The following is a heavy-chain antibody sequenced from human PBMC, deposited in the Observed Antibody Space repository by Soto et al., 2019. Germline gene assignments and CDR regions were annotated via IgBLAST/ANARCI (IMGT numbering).Heavy chain of an antibody. CDR2: IKSKIDGGTT. CDR3: TTDDSRWSF. Sequence: EVQLVESGGGLVKPGGSLRLSCEVSGLTFSGAWLSWVRQAPGKGLEWVGRIKSKIDGGTTDYAAPVQGRFTISRDDSKNTQYLQMNSPKTEDTAVYFCTTDDSRWSFWGQGTLVTVSS. V-gene: IGHV3-15*01. J-gene: IGHJ4*02. D-gene: IGHD2-15*01. CDR1: GLTFSGAW.